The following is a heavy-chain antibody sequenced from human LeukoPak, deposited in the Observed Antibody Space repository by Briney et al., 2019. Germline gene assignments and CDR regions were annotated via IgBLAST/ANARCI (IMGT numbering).Heavy chain of an antibody. CDR1: GYTFTGYY. Sequence: ASVKVSCKASGYTFTGYYMHWVRLAPGQGLEWMGWINPNSGGTNSAQKFQGRVTMTRDTSISTAYMELSRLRSDDTAVYYCARAYGSGSYLTSTFDYWGQGTLVTVSS. J-gene: IGHJ4*02. CDR2: INPNSGGT. V-gene: IGHV1-2*02. CDR3: ARAYGSGSYLTSTFDY. D-gene: IGHD3-10*01.